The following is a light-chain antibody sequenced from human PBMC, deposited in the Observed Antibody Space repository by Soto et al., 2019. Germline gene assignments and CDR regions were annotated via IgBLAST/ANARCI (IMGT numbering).Light chain of an antibody. J-gene: IGKJ1*01. CDR3: QYSGISPGT. V-gene: IGKV3-20*01. Sequence: EVVMTQSPATLSVSPGAGVTLSCRASQGIGDTLAWYQHKPGQAPRLLIYGSSSRATGIPDRFSGSGSGTDFTLTISRLEPEDFAVYYCQYSGISPGTFGQGTKVDIK. CDR2: GSS. CDR1: QGIGDT.